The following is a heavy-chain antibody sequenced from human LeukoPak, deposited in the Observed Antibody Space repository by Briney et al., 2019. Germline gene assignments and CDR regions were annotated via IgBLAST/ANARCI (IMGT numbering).Heavy chain of an antibody. CDR3: AKSGKTSGYDSFGIA. CDR1: GFTFSSYA. CDR2: ISGSGGST. J-gene: IGHJ5*02. D-gene: IGHD5-12*01. Sequence: GGSLRLSCAASGFTFSSYAMSWVRQAPGKGLEWVSAISGSGGSTYYADSVKGRFTISRDTSKDTLYLQMNTLRAEDTVVYYCAKSGKTSGYDSFGIAWGQGTLVTVSS. V-gene: IGHV3-23*01.